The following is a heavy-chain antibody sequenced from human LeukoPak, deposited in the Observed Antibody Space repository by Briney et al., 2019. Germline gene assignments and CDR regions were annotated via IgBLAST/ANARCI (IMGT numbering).Heavy chain of an antibody. V-gene: IGHV4-34*01. CDR2: ISHRGRT. CDR1: GGSLSDYY. CDR3: ARGRGRRQYYDWRRLGELSYFDY. J-gene: IGHJ4*02. Sequence: SETLSLTCAVYGGSLSDYYWSWIRQSPGKGLEWIGEISHRGRTYYNLSLKSRVTISIDTSKNQFSLKLSSVTAADTAVYYCARGRGRRQYYDWRRLGELSYFDYWGQGTLVTVSS. D-gene: IGHD3-16*02.